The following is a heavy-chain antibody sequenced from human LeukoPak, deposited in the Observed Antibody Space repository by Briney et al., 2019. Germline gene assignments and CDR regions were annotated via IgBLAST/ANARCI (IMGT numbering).Heavy chain of an antibody. CDR2: IIPIFGTA. CDR1: GYTFTSYY. CDR3: AKSDYSNYNPDY. D-gene: IGHD4-11*01. V-gene: IGHV1-69*13. J-gene: IGHJ4*02. Sequence: ASVKVSCKASGYTFTSYYMHWVRQAPGQGLEWMGGIIPIFGTANYAQKFQGRVTITADESTSTAYMELSSLRSEDTAVYYCAKSDYSNYNPDYWGQGTLVTVSS.